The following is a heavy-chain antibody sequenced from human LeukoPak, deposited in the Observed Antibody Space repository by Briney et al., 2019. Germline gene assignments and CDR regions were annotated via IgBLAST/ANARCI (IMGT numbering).Heavy chain of an antibody. D-gene: IGHD5-24*01. CDR1: GFTFRNYA. V-gene: IGHV3-23*01. CDR3: AKVEMATTHFDY. J-gene: IGHJ4*02. CDR2: VTGSGGAT. Sequence: GGSLRLSCAASGFTFRNYAMNWVRQAPGKGLDWVSGVTGSGGATHYADSVKGRFTISRDNSKNTLYLQMNSLRAEDTAVYYCAKVEMATTHFDYWGQGTLVTVSS.